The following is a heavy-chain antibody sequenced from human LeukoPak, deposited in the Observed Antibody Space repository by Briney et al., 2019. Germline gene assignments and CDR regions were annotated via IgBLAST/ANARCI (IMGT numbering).Heavy chain of an antibody. Sequence: PGGSLRLSCAASGFTFSNYAMYWVRQAPGKGLEWVAFTTYDESDKYYVDSVKGRFTISRDNSKNALYLQMNGLRAEDTAVYYCAKDRANAWTSDYWGQGTLVTVSS. J-gene: IGHJ4*02. CDR2: TTYDESDK. CDR1: GFTFSNYA. CDR3: AKDRANAWTSDY. D-gene: IGHD3/OR15-3a*01. V-gene: IGHV3-30*02.